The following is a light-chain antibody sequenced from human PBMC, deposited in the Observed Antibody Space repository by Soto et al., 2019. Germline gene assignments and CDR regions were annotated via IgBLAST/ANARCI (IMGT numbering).Light chain of an antibody. CDR3: QQYNNWLLT. CDR2: GAS. V-gene: IGKV3-15*01. Sequence: EVVLTQSPGTLSLSPGERATLSCRASQSIGSSYLAWYQQKPGQVPRLLIYGASTRATGVPARFSGSGSGTEFILTISSLQSEDFAIYYCQQYNNWLLTFGGGTKVDIK. CDR1: QSIGSSY. J-gene: IGKJ4*01.